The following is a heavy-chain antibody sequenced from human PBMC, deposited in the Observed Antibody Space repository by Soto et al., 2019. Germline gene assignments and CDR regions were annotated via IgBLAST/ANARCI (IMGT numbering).Heavy chain of an antibody. CDR1: ADTFTSYY. D-gene: IGHD3-9*01. CDR3: ARPPGYISDWYYFDL. CDR2: ISPKSGGT. J-gene: IGHJ4*02. V-gene: IGHV1-2*02. Sequence: ASVKVSCTAPADTFTSYYIHWVRQAPGQGFEWMGRISPKSGGTNYAQKFQGRVSLTWDTSLKTAYMELSSLMSEDTAVYYCARPPGYISDWYYFDLWGQGTQVTVSS.